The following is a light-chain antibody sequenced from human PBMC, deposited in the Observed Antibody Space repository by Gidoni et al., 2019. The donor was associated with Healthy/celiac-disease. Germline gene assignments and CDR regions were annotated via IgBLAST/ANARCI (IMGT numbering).Light chain of an antibody. CDR1: QSISSY. CDR2: AAS. V-gene: IGKV1-39*01. CDR3: QQSDSTPRT. Sequence: DIQMTQSPSSLSASVGDRVTITCRASQSISSYLNWYQQKTGEAPKLLIYAASSLQSGVPSRFRGSGSGTDYTLTISRLQPEDLATYYCQQSDSTPRTFGQGTKVEIK. J-gene: IGKJ1*01.